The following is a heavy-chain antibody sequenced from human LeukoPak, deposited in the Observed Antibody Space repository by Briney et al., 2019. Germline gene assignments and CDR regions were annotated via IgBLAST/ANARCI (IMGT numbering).Heavy chain of an antibody. CDR3: ARGTADFWSGYPDFDY. D-gene: IGHD3-3*01. Sequence: GGSLRLSCAASGFTFSSYAMHWVRQAPGKGLEWVAVLSYDGSNKYYADSVKGRFTISRVNSKNTLYLQMNSLRAEDTAVYYCARGTADFWSGYPDFDYWGQGTLVTVSS. V-gene: IGHV3-30-3*01. J-gene: IGHJ4*02. CDR1: GFTFSSYA. CDR2: LSYDGSNK.